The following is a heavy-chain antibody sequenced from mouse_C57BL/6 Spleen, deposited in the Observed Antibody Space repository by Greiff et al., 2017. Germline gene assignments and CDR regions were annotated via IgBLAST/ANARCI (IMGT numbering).Heavy chain of an antibody. D-gene: IGHD2-5*01. CDR1: GYTFTDYE. J-gene: IGHJ3*01. CDR2: IDPDNGGT. CDR3: TRYSNYLFAY. Sequence: QVQLQQSGPELVRPGASVTLSCKASGYTFTDYEMHWVKQTHVNGLEWIGAIDPDNGGTAYNQKFKGKAILTADKSSSTAYMELRSLTSADSAIYCCTRYSNYLFAYWGQGTLVTVSA. V-gene: IGHV1-15*01.